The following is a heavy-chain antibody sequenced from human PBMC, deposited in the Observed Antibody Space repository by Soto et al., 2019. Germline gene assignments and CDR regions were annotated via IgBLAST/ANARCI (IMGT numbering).Heavy chain of an antibody. CDR2: INHSGST. D-gene: IGHD3-9*01. CDR3: ARGSLGYFVISSGYMDV. J-gene: IGHJ6*03. Sequence: PSETLSLTCAVYGGSFSGYYWSWIRQPPGKGLEWIGEINHSGSTNYNPSLKSRVTISVDTSKNQFSLKLSSVTAADTAVYYCARGSLGYFVISSGYMDVWGKGTTVTVSS. CDR1: GGSFSGYY. V-gene: IGHV4-34*01.